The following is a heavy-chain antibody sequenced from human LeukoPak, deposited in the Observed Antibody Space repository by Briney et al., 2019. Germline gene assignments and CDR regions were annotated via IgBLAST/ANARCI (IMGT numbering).Heavy chain of an antibody. Sequence: ASVKVSCKASGYTFTSYGISWVRQAPGQGLEWMGCISAYNGNTNYAQKLQGRVTMTTDTSTSTAYMELRSLRSDDTAVYYCARDKVGRWDLHSSPKDYWGQGTLVTVSS. CDR2: ISAYNGNT. D-gene: IGHD1-26*01. V-gene: IGHV1-18*01. CDR3: ARDKVGRWDLHSSPKDY. J-gene: IGHJ4*02. CDR1: GYTFTSYG.